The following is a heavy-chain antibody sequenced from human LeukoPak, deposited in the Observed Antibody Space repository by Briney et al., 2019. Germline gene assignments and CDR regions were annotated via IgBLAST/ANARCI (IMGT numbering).Heavy chain of an antibody. CDR1: GYSFTSYW. CDR2: IYPGDSDT. Sequence: GESLKISCKGSGYSFTSYWIGWVRQMPGKGLEWMGIIYPGDSDTRYSPSFQGQVTISADKSISTAYLQWSSLKASDTAMYYCARSPPSSYCSSTSCYPRHFDYWGQGTLVTVSS. D-gene: IGHD2-2*01. V-gene: IGHV5-51*01. J-gene: IGHJ4*02. CDR3: ARSPPSSYCSSTSCYPRHFDY.